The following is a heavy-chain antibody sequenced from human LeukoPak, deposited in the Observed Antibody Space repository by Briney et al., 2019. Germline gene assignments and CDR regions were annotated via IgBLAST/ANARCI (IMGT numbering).Heavy chain of an antibody. CDR1: GFSFSDYS. Sequence: GGSLRPSCAASGFSFSDYSMSWVRQAPGEGLEWVSGLGRSSKKYYADSVKGRFSISRDNSKDTVYLQMNSLRDEDTAIYYCVKDRPCDTCMPMDAWGQGTTVTVSS. CDR3: VKDRPCDTCMPMDA. D-gene: IGHD2-2*01. CDR2: LGRSSKK. V-gene: IGHV3-23*01. J-gene: IGHJ6*02.